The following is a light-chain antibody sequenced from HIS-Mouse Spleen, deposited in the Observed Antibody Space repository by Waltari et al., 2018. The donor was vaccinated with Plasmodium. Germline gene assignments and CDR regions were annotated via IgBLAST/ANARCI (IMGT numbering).Light chain of an antibody. CDR1: QSVSSGY. CDR2: GAS. V-gene: IGKV3-20*01. Sequence: EIVLTQSPGTLSLSPGERATLSCRASQSVSSGYLAWYQQKPGQAPRLLIYGASSRATGIPDRCSGSGSGTDFTLTISRLEPEDFAVYYCQQYGSSSWTFGQGTKVEIK. J-gene: IGKJ1*01. CDR3: QQYGSSSWT.